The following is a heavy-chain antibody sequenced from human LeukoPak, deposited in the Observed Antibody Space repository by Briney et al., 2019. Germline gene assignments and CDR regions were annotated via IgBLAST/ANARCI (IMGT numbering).Heavy chain of an antibody. CDR1: GFTVSSNY. D-gene: IGHD3-3*01. V-gene: IGHV3-66*02. CDR3: ARDLRLTTIFGVVSN. CDR2: IYSGGST. J-gene: IGHJ4*02. Sequence: GGPLRLSCAASGFTVSSNYMSWVRQAPGKGLEWVSVIYSGGSTYYADSVKGRFTISRDNSMNTLYLQMNSLRAEDTAVYYCARDLRLTTIFGVVSNWGQGTLGTVSS.